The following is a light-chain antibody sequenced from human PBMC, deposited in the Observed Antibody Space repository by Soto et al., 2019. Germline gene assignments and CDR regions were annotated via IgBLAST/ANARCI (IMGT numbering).Light chain of an antibody. V-gene: IGLV2-23*01. CDR3: CSYAGSTTYV. CDR2: EDT. Sequence: QSVLTQPASVSGSPGQSITISCTGTSSDVGRYNLVSWYQQHPGKAPKLMIYEDTKRPSGVSNRFSGSKSGNTASLTISGLQAEDEADYYCCSYAGSTTYVFGTGTKLTAL. CDR1: SSDVGRYNL. J-gene: IGLJ1*01.